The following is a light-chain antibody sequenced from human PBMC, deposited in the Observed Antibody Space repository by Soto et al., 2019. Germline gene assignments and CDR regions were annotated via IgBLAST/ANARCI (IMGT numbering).Light chain of an antibody. V-gene: IGLV1-47*01. CDR3: ATWYDSLRGWV. Sequence: QSVLTQPPSASGTPGQRVTISCSGSSSNIGDSYGYWFQQLPGTAPKLLIYRNNQRPSGVPDRFSGSKSGTSASLAISGLRPEDEADYYCATWYDSLRGWVFGGGTKLTVL. CDR2: RNN. CDR1: SSNIGDSY. J-gene: IGLJ3*02.